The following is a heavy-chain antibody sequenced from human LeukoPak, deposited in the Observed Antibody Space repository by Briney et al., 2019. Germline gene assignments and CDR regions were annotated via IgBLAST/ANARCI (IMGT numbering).Heavy chain of an antibody. CDR2: IYYSGTT. J-gene: IGHJ6*03. CDR1: GGSISSDDYY. V-gene: IGHV4-39*01. CDR3: ASHIYGYNYYYYMDV. D-gene: IGHD2/OR15-2a*01. Sequence: SQTLSLTCTVSGGSISSDDYYWGWIRQPPGKGLEWIGSIYYSGTTYYNPSLKTRVTIGTSENQFSLKLSSVSAADTAVYYCASHIYGYNYYYYMDVWGKGTTVTVSS.